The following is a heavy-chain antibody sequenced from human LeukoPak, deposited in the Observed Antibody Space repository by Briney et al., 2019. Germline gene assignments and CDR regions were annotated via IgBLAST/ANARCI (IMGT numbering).Heavy chain of an antibody. CDR3: ARDHPGGPDYYDSSGYYSS. CDR2: INPSGGST. J-gene: IGHJ4*02. V-gene: IGHV1-46*01. CDR1: GGTFSSYA. D-gene: IGHD3-22*01. Sequence: GSSVKVSCKASGGTFSSYAISWVRQAPGQGLEWMGIINPSGGSTSYAQKFQGRVTMTRDTSTSTVYMELSSLRSEDTAVYYCARDHPGGPDYYDSSGYYSSWGQGTLVTVSS.